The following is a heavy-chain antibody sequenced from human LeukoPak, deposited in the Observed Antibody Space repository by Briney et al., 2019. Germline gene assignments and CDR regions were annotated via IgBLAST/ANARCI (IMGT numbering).Heavy chain of an antibody. CDR2: ISGSGGST. D-gene: IGHD1-1*01. CDR3: AKNPLEGQYYYYYYMDV. V-gene: IGHV3-23*01. Sequence: GGSLRLSCAASGFTFSSYAMSWVRQAPGKGLEWVSAISGSGGSTYYADSVKGRFTISRDNSKNTLYLQMNSLRAEDTAVYYCAKNPLEGQYYYYYYMDVWGKGTTVTVSS. J-gene: IGHJ6*03. CDR1: GFTFSSYA.